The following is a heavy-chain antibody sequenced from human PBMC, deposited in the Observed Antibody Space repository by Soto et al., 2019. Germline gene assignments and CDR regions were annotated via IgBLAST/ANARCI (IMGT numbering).Heavy chain of an antibody. Sequence: GASVKVSCKASGYTFTSYGISWVRQAPGQGLEWMGWISAYNGNTNYAQKLQGRVTMTTDTSTSTAYMELRSLRSDDTAVYYCARDGVLQSVEWLSTKSWFDPWGQGTLVTVSS. CDR3: ARDGVLQSVEWLSTKSWFDP. D-gene: IGHD3-3*01. J-gene: IGHJ5*02. CDR2: ISAYNGNT. V-gene: IGHV1-18*01. CDR1: GYTFTSYG.